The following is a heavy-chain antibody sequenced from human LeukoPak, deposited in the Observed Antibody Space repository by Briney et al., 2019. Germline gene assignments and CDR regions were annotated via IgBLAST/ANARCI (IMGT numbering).Heavy chain of an antibody. CDR3: ARDHVLLQWFGEGGFDP. CDR2: FNPDNGGT. CDR1: AYIFTDYY. D-gene: IGHD3-10*01. J-gene: IGHJ5*02. V-gene: IGHV1-2*02. Sequence: GASVKVSCKASAYIFTDYYVHWVRQAPGQGLEWMGWFNPDNGGTKSVQKFQGRVTMTGDTSMRTAYMELSRLTFDDTAVYYCARDHVLLQWFGEGGFDPWGQGTLVTVSS.